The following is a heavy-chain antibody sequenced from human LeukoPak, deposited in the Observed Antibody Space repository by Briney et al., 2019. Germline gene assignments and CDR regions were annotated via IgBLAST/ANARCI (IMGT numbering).Heavy chain of an antibody. CDR1: GFTFEDYA. V-gene: IGHV3-9*01. J-gene: IGHJ4*02. D-gene: IGHD1-26*01. CDR3: VKGVGVNKGYYFDN. Sequence: GRSLRLSCAASGFTFEDYAMHWVRQAPGKGLEWVSTISWNSRTIGYADSVKGRFTISRDNAKNSLYLQMNSLTVEDRALYYCVKGVGVNKGYYFDNCGQGSLVTVSS. CDR2: ISWNSRTI.